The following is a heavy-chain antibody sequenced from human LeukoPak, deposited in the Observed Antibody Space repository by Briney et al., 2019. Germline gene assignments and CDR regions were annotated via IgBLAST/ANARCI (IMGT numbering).Heavy chain of an antibody. CDR3: ARESRSGYDWDY. CDR2: IIPIFGIT. D-gene: IGHD6-25*01. CDR1: GGTFSSYA. Sequence: SVKVSCKASGGTFSSYAISWVRQAPGQGLEWMGRIIPIFGITNYAQKFQGRVTITADKSTSTAYMELSSLRSEDTAVYYCARESRSGYDWDYWGQGTLVTVSS. J-gene: IGHJ4*02. V-gene: IGHV1-69*04.